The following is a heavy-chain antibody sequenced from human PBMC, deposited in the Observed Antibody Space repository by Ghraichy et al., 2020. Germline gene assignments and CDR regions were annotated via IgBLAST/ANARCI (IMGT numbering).Heavy chain of an antibody. CDR3: AKEAGGVPAAMLLNWFDP. D-gene: IGHD2-2*01. J-gene: IGHJ5*02. CDR1: GFTFSSYA. Sequence: GGSLRLSCAASGFTFSSYAMSWVRQAPGKGLEWVSAISGSGGSTYYADSVKGRFTISRDNSKNTLYLQMNSLRAEDTAVYYCAKEAGGVPAAMLLNWFDPWGQGTLVTVSS. CDR2: ISGSGGST. V-gene: IGHV3-23*01.